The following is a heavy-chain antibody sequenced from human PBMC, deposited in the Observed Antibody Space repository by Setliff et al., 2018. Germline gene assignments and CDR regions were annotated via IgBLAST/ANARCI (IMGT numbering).Heavy chain of an antibody. CDR1: GGSISSYY. Sequence: PSETLSLTCTVSGGSISSYYWSWIRQPPGKGLEWIAYIYYSGGTNYNPSLKSRVTISVDTSKNQFSLKLSSVTAADTAVYYCAREWGSSSWSSPRYYYYGMDVWGQGTTVTVSS. J-gene: IGHJ6*02. CDR2: IYYSGGT. D-gene: IGHD6-13*01. V-gene: IGHV4-59*01. CDR3: AREWGSSSWSSPRYYYYGMDV.